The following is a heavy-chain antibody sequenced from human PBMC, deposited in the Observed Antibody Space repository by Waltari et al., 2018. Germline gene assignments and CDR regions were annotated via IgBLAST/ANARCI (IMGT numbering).Heavy chain of an antibody. CDR3: AHGPSYYDILTGYSPPAFDI. V-gene: IGHV2-5*01. CDR1: GFSLSTSGVG. CDR2: IYWNDDK. Sequence: QITLKESGPTLVKPTQTLTLTCTFSGFSLSTSGVGVGWIRQPPGQALEWLALIYWNDDKRYSPSLKSRLTITKDTSKNQVVLTMTNMDPVDTATYYCAHGPSYYDILTGYSPPAFDIWGQGTMVTVSS. J-gene: IGHJ3*02. D-gene: IGHD3-9*01.